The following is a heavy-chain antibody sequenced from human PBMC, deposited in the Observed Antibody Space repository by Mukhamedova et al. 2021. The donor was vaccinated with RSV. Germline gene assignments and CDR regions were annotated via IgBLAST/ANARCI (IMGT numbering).Heavy chain of an antibody. J-gene: IGHJ4*02. CDR2: ISSSGSTI. D-gene: IGHD6-19*01. Sequence: GLEWVSYISSSGSTIYYADSVKGRFTISRDNAKNSLYLQMNSLRAEDTAVYYCARVTFDDSSGWGEFDYWGQGTLVTVSS. CDR3: ARVTFDDSSGWGEFDY. V-gene: IGHV3-11*01.